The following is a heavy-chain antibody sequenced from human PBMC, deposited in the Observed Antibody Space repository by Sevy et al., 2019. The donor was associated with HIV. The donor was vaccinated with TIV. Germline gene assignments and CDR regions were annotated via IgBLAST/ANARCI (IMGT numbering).Heavy chain of an antibody. V-gene: IGHV3-30-3*01. CDR3: ARDAYYYDSSGKGNWFDP. D-gene: IGHD3-22*01. Sequence: GESLKISCAASGFTFSSYAMHWVRQAPGKGLEWVAAISYDGSNKYYADSVKGRFTISRDNSKNTLYLQMNSLRAEDTAVYYCARDAYYYDSSGKGNWFDPWGQGTLVTVSS. CDR2: ISYDGSNK. CDR1: GFTFSSYA. J-gene: IGHJ5*02.